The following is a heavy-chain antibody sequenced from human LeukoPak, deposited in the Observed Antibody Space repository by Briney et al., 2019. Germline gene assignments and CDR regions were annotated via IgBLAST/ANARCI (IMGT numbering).Heavy chain of an antibody. J-gene: IGHJ4*02. CDR3: ARDVRMAKPSGGY. D-gene: IGHD5-24*01. Sequence: ASVKVSCKASGYTFTSYYIHWVRQAPGQGLEWMGWINPNSGGTHCAQKFQGRFTMTRDTSITTAYMELSRLRSDDTAVYYCARDVRMAKPSGGYWGQGTLVIVSP. CDR1: GYTFTSYY. CDR2: INPNSGGT. V-gene: IGHV1-2*02.